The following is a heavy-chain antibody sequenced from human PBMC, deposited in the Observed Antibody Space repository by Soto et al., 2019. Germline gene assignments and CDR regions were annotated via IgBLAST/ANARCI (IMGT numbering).Heavy chain of an antibody. CDR3: ARPLGYCSSTSCYYNWFDP. V-gene: IGHV1-69*06. CDR1: GGTFSSYA. J-gene: IGHJ5*02. CDR2: IIPIFGTA. Sequence: GASVKVSCKASGGTFSSYAISWVRQAPGQGLEWMGGIIPIFGTANYAQKFQGRVTITADKSTSTAYMELSSLRSEDTAVYYCARPLGYCSSTSCYYNWFDPWGQGTRVTVSS. D-gene: IGHD2-2*01.